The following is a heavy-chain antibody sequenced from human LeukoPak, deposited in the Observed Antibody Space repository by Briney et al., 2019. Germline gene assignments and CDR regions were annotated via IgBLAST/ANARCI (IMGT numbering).Heavy chain of an antibody. V-gene: IGHV5-51*01. Sequence: GESLKISCKGSGYRFTTYWIGWVRQMPGKGLEWKGIIYPGDSDTGYSPSVQGQVTISADKSISTAYLQWSSLKASDTAMYYCARVPGIAVAGPFDYWGQGTLVTVSS. CDR1: GYRFTTYW. CDR2: IYPGDSDT. CDR3: ARVPGIAVAGPFDY. D-gene: IGHD6-19*01. J-gene: IGHJ4*02.